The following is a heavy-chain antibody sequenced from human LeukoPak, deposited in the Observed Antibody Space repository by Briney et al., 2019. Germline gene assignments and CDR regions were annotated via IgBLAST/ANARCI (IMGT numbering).Heavy chain of an antibody. V-gene: IGHV1-24*01. D-gene: IGHD2-2*01. Sequence: GASVKVSCKVSGYTLTELSMHWVRQAPGKGLEWMGGFDPEDGETIYAQKFQGRVTMTEDTSTDTAYMELSSLRSEDTAVYYCARDVSSPSSWWFDPWGQGTLVIVSS. CDR2: FDPEDGET. J-gene: IGHJ5*02. CDR1: GYTLTELS. CDR3: ARDVSSPSSWWFDP.